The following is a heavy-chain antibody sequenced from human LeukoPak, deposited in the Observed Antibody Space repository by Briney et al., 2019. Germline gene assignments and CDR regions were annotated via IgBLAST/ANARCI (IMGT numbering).Heavy chain of an antibody. V-gene: IGHV4-4*02. Sequence: PSGTLSLTCGVSGGSISNTNWWSWVRQPPGQGLEWIGEISLTGLTHYNPSLESRVTVSLDKSKNQLSLNLTPVTAADTAVYYCSRENGAFSPFGYWGQGTLVTV. CDR1: GGSISNTNW. CDR2: ISLTGLT. J-gene: IGHJ4*02. CDR3: SRENGAFSPFGY. D-gene: IGHD2-8*01.